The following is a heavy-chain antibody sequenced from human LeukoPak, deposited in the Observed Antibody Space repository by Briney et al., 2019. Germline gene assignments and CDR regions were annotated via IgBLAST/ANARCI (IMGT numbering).Heavy chain of an antibody. J-gene: IGHJ3*02. CDR3: ASRGELDDIVVVPAAMGDAFDI. D-gene: IGHD2-2*01. Sequence: ASVKVSCKASGYTFTSYGISWVRQAPGQGLEWMGIINPSGGSTSYAQKFQGRVTMTRDTSTSTVYMELSSLRSEDTAVYYCASRGELDDIVVVPAAMGDAFDIWGQGTMVTVSS. V-gene: IGHV1-46*01. CDR2: INPSGGST. CDR1: GYTFTSYG.